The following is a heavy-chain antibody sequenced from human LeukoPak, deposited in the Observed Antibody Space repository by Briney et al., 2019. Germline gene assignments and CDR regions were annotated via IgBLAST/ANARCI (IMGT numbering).Heavy chain of an antibody. D-gene: IGHD5-18*01. J-gene: IGHJ4*02. CDR2: INHSGST. CDR3: AREPYSYGPYYFDY. V-gene: IGHV4-34*01. Sequence: PSETLSLTCAVYGGSFSGYYWSWIRQPPGKGPEWIGEINHSGSTNYNPSLKSRVTISVDTSKNQFSLKLSSVTAADTAVYYCAREPYSYGPYYFDYWGQGTLVTVSS. CDR1: GGSFSGYY.